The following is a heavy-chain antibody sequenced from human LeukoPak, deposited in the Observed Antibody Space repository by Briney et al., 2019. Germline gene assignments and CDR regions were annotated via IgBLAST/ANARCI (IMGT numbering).Heavy chain of an antibody. CDR1: GYTFTGYY. CDR2: INPNSGGT. CDR3: ARRSSSSLYYYYYMDV. V-gene: IGHV1-2*02. D-gene: IGHD6-6*01. Sequence: ASVKVSCKASGYTFTGYYMHWVRQAPGQGLEWMGWINPNSGGTNYAQKFQGRVTMTRDTSISTAYMELSRLRSDDTAVYYCARRSSSSLYYYYYMDVWGKGTTVTVSS. J-gene: IGHJ6*03.